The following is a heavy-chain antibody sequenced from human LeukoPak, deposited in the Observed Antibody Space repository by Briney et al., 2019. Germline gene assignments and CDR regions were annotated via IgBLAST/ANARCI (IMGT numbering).Heavy chain of an antibody. J-gene: IGHJ4*02. V-gene: IGHV3-23*01. CDR2: FSASGGST. CDR1: GFTFSSYA. CDR3: AKGNSGSYLMHFDY. Sequence: PGGSLRLSCAASGFTFSSYAMSWVRQAPGKGLEWVSGFSASGGSTYYADSVKGRFTISRDNSKNTLYLQMNSLRAEDTAVYYCAKGNSGSYLMHFDYWGQGTLATVSS. D-gene: IGHD1-26*01.